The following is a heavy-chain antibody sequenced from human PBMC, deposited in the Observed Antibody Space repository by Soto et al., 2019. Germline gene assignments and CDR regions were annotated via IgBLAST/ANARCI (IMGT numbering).Heavy chain of an antibody. CDR1: GYTFTSYG. Sequence: ASVKVSCKASGYTFTSYGISWVRQAPGQGLERMGWISAYNSNTNYAQKLQGRVNMTTDTSTSTTYMELRSLRSDDTAVYYCARDAVPAPKYCSSTSCYFGENYFDYWGQGTLVTVSS. CDR3: ARDAVPAPKYCSSTSCYFGENYFDY. CDR2: ISAYNSNT. J-gene: IGHJ4*02. D-gene: IGHD2-2*01. V-gene: IGHV1-18*01.